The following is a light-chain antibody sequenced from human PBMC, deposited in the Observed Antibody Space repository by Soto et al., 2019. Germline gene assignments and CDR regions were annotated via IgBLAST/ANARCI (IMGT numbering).Light chain of an antibody. J-gene: IGKJ4*01. CDR1: QSISRY. Sequence: DIQMTQSPSSLSASVGDRVTITCRASQSISRYLNWYQQKPGQAPKLXIYAASSLPSGVQSRFSGSGAGTDFTRTISSLQPEDFATDYCQQSYSTPLTFGGGTKVDIK. CDR3: QQSYSTPLT. V-gene: IGKV1-39*01. CDR2: AAS.